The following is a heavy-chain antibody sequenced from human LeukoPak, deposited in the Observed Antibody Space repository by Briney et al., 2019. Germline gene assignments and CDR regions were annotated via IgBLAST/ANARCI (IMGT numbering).Heavy chain of an antibody. Sequence: GGSLRLSCAASGLTFRSSAMSWVRQAPGKGLEWVSRISGGGGSTYFADSVKGRFTISRDNSKNTLYLQMNSLRGEDTAIYYCAKEVVGATNWFDPWGQGTLVTVSS. J-gene: IGHJ5*02. D-gene: IGHD1-26*01. CDR1: GLTFRSSA. CDR2: ISGGGGST. V-gene: IGHV3-23*01. CDR3: AKEVVGATNWFDP.